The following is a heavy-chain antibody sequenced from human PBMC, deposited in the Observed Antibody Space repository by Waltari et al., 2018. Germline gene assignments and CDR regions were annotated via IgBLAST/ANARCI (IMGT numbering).Heavy chain of an antibody. J-gene: IGHJ4*02. V-gene: IGHV3-30*02. Sequence: QVHLVESGGGVVQPGGSLRLSCAAPGFNFTLFGMHWVRQATGKGLEWVSFISYDGSNENYADSVKGRFTMSRDNSKKMLYVQMNNLRAEDSAVYYCVKGNEIDYWGQGTLVTVSS. CDR3: VKGNEIDY. CDR1: GFNFTLFG. CDR2: ISYDGSNE. D-gene: IGHD1-1*01.